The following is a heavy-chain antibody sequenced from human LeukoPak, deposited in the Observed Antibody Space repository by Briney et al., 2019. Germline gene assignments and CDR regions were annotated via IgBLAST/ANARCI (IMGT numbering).Heavy chain of an antibody. J-gene: IGHJ4*02. Sequence: SETLSLTCTVSGGSISNYYWSWVRQPPGKELEWIGYIYDSGSTNYNPSLKSRVTISVDTSKNQFSLKLSSVTAADTAVYYCARYLELGYWGQGTLVTVSS. CDR2: IYDSGST. D-gene: IGHD2/OR15-2a*01. CDR3: ARYLELGY. V-gene: IGHV4-59*01. CDR1: GGSISNYY.